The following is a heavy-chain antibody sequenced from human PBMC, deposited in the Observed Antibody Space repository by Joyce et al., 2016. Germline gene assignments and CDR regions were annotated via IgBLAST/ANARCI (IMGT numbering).Heavy chain of an antibody. CDR3: TRIGDCSGGSCYEGWFDP. D-gene: IGHD2-15*01. CDR2: IRSKAYGGTT. CDR1: GFIFGDYA. J-gene: IGHJ5*02. V-gene: IGHV3-49*05. Sequence: EVQLVESGGGLVKPGRSLRLSCTSSGFIFGDYAMNWFRQAPGKWLEWVGIIRSKAYGGTTDYAASVKGRFTNSRDDSKSIAYLQMSSLKTEDTAVYYCTRIGDCSGGSCYEGWFDPWGQGTLVTVSS.